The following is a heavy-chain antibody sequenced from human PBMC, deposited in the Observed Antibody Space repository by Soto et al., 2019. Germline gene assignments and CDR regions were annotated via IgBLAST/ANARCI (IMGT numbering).Heavy chain of an antibody. D-gene: IGHD3-3*01. CDR3: ARAGLRFLEWPPDAFDI. CDR2: INAGNGNT. J-gene: IGHJ3*02. Sequence: ASVKVSFKASGYTFTSYAMHWVRQAPGQRLEWMGWINAGNGNTKYSQKFQGRVTITRDTSASTAYMELSSLRSEDTAVYYCARAGLRFLEWPPDAFDIWGQGTMVTVSS. V-gene: IGHV1-3*01. CDR1: GYTFTSYA.